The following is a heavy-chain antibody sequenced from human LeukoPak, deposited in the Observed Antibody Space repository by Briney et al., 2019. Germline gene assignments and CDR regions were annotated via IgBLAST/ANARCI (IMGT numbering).Heavy chain of an antibody. CDR2: IYYSGST. Sequence: SETLSLTCTVSGGSISSYYWSWIRQPAGKGLEWIGYIYYSGSTNYNPSLKSRVTISVDTSKNQFSLKLSSVTAADTAVYYCAREEYHYGMDVWGQGTTVTVSS. J-gene: IGHJ6*02. V-gene: IGHV4-59*01. CDR3: AREEYHYGMDV. CDR1: GGSISSYY.